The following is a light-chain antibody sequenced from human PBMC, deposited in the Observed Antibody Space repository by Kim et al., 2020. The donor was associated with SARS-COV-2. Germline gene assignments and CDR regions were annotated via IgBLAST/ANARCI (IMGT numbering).Light chain of an antibody. CDR1: QSISSW. V-gene: IGKV1-5*01. Sequence: VGDEVTNTCRASQSISSWLAWYQQKPGKAPKLLIYDASSLESGVPSRFSGSGSETEFALTISSLQPDDFASYYCQQYNSYSPKYTFGQGTKLEI. J-gene: IGKJ2*01. CDR3: QQYNSYSPKYT. CDR2: DAS.